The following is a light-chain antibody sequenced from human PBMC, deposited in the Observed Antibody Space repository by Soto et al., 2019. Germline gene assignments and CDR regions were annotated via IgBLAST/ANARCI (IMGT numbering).Light chain of an antibody. V-gene: IGKV1-13*02. Sequence: AIQLTQSPSSLSASVGDRVTITCRASQGISSALAWYQQKPGKAPKLLIYDASSLESGVPSRFSGSGSGTDFTLTISSLQPEDFSTYYCQQFNSYPITFGQGTRLEIK. CDR3: QQFNSYPIT. CDR2: DAS. J-gene: IGKJ5*01. CDR1: QGISSA.